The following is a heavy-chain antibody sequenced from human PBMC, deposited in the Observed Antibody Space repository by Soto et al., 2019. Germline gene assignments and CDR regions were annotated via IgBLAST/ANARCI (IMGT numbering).Heavy chain of an antibody. V-gene: IGHV5-51*01. CDR3: ARTRSFTLGFYYDGMDV. Sequence: VESLKISCQGSGYNFASYWICWVLQMPVKDLEWMGIIYPGDSDTRYSPSFQGQVTISADKSLRTAYLQWTSLKASDTALYYCARTRSFTLGFYYDGMDVWGQGTTVTVSS. CDR1: GYNFASYW. J-gene: IGHJ6*02. CDR2: IYPGDSDT. D-gene: IGHD6-6*01.